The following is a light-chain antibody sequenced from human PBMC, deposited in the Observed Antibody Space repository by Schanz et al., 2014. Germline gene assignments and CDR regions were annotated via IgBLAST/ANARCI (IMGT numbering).Light chain of an antibody. CDR3: QQYHDWWT. CDR2: DVS. J-gene: IGKJ1*01. Sequence: DIVLTQSPATLSLSPGERATLSCRASQSVRSYLAWYQQKPGQAPRLLIYDVSNRATGIPARFSGSGSGTAFTLTINSLEPEDFGIYYSQQYHDWWTFGQGTKVEIK. V-gene: IGKV3-11*01. CDR1: QSVRSY.